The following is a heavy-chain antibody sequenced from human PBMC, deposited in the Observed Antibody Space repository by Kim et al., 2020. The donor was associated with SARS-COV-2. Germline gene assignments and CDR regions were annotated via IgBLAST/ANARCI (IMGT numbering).Heavy chain of an antibody. J-gene: IGHJ5*01. V-gene: IGHV4-59*08. CDR3: ARHYYGSGSYYPKKPNWF. CDR2: IYYSGST. Sequence: SETLSLTCTVSGGSISSYYWSWIRQPPGKGLEWIGYIYYSGSTNYNPSLKSRVTISVDTSKNQFSLKLSSVTAADTAVYYCARHYYGSGSYYPKKPNWF. D-gene: IGHD3-10*01. CDR1: GGSISSYY.